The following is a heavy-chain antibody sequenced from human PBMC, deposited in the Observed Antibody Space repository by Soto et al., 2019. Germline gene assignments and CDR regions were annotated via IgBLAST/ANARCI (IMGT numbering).Heavy chain of an antibody. CDR1: GYTFTTHG. D-gene: IGHD3-16*02. V-gene: IGHV1-18*04. J-gene: IGHJ4*02. Sequence: ASVKVSCKASGYTFTTHGISWVRQAPGQGLEWMGWISPYKGKTTYAQKVQGRVTMTTDTSTSTAYMELRGLRSDDTAVYYCARVDDYVWGSFRPWGQGTQVTVSS. CDR2: ISPYKGKT. CDR3: ARVDDYVWGSFRP.